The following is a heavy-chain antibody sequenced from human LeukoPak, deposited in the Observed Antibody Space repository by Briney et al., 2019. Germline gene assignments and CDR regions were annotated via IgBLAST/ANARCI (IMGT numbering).Heavy chain of an antibody. J-gene: IGHJ5*02. CDR3: ARDDVAAPRFDP. CDR2: IYYSGST. CDR1: GGSISSYY. Sequence: SETLSLTCTVSGGSISSYYWSWIRQPPGKGLEWIGYIYYSGSTNYNPSLKSRVTISVDTSKNQFSLKLSSVTAADTAVYYCARDDVAAPRFDPWGQGTLVTVSS. V-gene: IGHV4-59*01. D-gene: IGHD2-15*01.